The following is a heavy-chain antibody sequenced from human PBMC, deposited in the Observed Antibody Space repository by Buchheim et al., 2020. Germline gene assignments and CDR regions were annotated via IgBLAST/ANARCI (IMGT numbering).Heavy chain of an antibody. CDR1: GFTFSRFG. CDR2: IWYDGSQK. J-gene: IGHJ4*02. D-gene: IGHD3-22*01. V-gene: IGHV3-33*01. CDR3: ASGDSSGHYYGASDY. Sequence: QVHLVESGGGVVQPGRSLRLSCAASGFTFSRFGMHWVRQAPGKGLEWVAAIWYDGSQKYYAASVKGRFTISRANSTNPKFLQMNSLRAEDTAVYYCASGDSSGHYYGASDYWGQGTL.